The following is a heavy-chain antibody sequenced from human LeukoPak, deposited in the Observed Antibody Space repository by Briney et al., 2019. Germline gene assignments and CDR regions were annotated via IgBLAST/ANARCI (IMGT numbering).Heavy chain of an antibody. CDR2: ISGNSGST. CDR3: ARVGLSSPGPGFDY. D-gene: IGHD2/OR15-2a*01. Sequence: GGSLRLSCAASGFIFDDYTMHWVRQAPGKGLEWVSGISGNSGSTGYADAVKGRFTMSRDNAKNSLYLQMKSLRPEDTALYYCARVGLSSPGPGFDYWGQGTLVTVSS. V-gene: IGHV3-9*01. CDR1: GFIFDDYT. J-gene: IGHJ4*02.